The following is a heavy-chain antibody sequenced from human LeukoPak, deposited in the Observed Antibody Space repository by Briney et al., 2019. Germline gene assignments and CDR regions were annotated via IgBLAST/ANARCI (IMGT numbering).Heavy chain of an antibody. V-gene: IGHV3-23*01. CDR2: ISGGGDIT. J-gene: IGHJ4*02. CDR3: VREDTPATANY. Sequence: GGSLRLSCAASGFNFANHAMSWVRQTPGKGLEWVSAISGGGDITYYADSVTGRFTISRDNPKDTLFLQMHSLRPGDTAVYYCVREDTPATANYWGQGTLVTISS. CDR1: GFNFANHA. D-gene: IGHD2-21*02.